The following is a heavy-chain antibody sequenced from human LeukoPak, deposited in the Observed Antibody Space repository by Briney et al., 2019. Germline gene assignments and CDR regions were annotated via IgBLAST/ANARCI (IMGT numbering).Heavy chain of an antibody. J-gene: IGHJ4*02. CDR2: ISYDGSNK. Sequence: GGSLRLSCAASVFTFSSYAMHWVRQAPGKGLEWVAVISYDGSNKYYADSVKGRFTISRDNSKNTLYLQMNSLRAEDTAVYYCATTSDYGSYYFDYWGQGTLVTVSS. CDR3: ATTSDYGSYYFDY. V-gene: IGHV3-30*04. CDR1: VFTFSSYA. D-gene: IGHD3-10*01.